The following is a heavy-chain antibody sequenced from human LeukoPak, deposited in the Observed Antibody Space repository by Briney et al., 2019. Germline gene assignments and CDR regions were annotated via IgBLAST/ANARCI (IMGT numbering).Heavy chain of an antibody. D-gene: IGHD3-22*01. CDR1: GFNFNSAA. J-gene: IGHJ4*02. CDR3: AGTIVGKWAIDY. V-gene: IGHV3-23*01. Sequence: GGSLRLSCAASGFNFNSAAMTWVRQVAGKGLEWVSLIGSIGGSTYYADSVRGRFTISRDNSKNTLYLQMNSLRAEDTAVYYCAGTIVGKWAIDYWGQGTLVTVSS. CDR2: IGSIGGST.